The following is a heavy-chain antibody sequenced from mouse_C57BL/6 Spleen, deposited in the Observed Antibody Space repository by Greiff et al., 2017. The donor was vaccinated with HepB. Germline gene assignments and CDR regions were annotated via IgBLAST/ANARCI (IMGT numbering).Heavy chain of an antibody. D-gene: IGHD2-4*01. Sequence: QVQLQQSGPGLVAPSPSLSITCTVSGFSLTSYGVHWVRQPPGKGLEWLVVIWSDGSTTYNSALKSRLSISKDNSKSQVFLKMNSLQTDDTAMYYCARHEGYDYAWFAYWGQGTLVTVSA. CDR1: GFSLTSYG. CDR2: IWSDGST. J-gene: IGHJ3*01. V-gene: IGHV2-6-1*01. CDR3: ARHEGYDYAWFAY.